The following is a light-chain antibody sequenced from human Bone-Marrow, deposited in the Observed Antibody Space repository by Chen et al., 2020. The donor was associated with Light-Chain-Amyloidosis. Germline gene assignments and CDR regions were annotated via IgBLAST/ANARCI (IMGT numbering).Light chain of an antibody. CDR1: QSVTYNS. Sequence: EIVLTQSPGTLSLFPGERATLSCKTSQSVTYNSLAWDQQKPGQAPRLLIYGASSRATDIPGRFRGSGSGKDFTLTISRLEPEDFAVYCCQHYGSSFTFGEGTKVEIK. CDR2: GAS. J-gene: IGKJ4*01. CDR3: QHYGSSFT. V-gene: IGKV3-20*01.